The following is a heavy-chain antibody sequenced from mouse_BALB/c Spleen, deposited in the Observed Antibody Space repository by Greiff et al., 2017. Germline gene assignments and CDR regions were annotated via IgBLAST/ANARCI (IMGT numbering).Heavy chain of an antibody. D-gene: IGHD2-1*01. CDR3: ARGGNYDYYAMDY. CDR1: GFTFSSFG. CDR2: ISSGSSTI. V-gene: IGHV5-17*02. J-gene: IGHJ4*01. Sequence: EVNLVESGGGLVQPGGSRKLSCAASGFTFSSFGMHWVRQAPEKGLEWVAYISSGSSTIYYADTVKGRFTITRDNPKNTLFLQMTSLRSEDTAMYYCARGGNYDYYAMDYWGQGTSVTVSS.